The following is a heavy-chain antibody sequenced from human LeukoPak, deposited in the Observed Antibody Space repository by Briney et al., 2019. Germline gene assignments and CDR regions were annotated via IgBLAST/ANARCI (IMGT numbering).Heavy chain of an antibody. J-gene: IGHJ4*02. CDR3: ATDYAGNSVPDY. V-gene: IGHV1-2*02. Sequence: EASVKVSCKASGYTFTGYYMHWVRQAPGQGLEWMGWINPNSGGTVYAQKFQGRVTMTGDTSISTAYMELSWLRSDDTALYYCATDYAGNSVPDYWGQGTLVTVSS. CDR2: INPNSGGT. D-gene: IGHD4-23*01. CDR1: GYTFTGYY.